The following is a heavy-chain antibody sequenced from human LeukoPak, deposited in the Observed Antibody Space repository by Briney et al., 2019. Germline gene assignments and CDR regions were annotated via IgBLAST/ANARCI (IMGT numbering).Heavy chain of an antibody. CDR1: GFTVSSSY. Sequence: PGGSLRLSCTASGFTVSSSYMTWVRQAPGKGLEWVSLIYGGGGTYYADSVKGRFTISRHNSENTLYLEMNSLRPEDTAVYYCARAVVVARGLMAYFDYWGQGTLVTVSS. CDR2: IYGGGGT. V-gene: IGHV3-53*04. D-gene: IGHD3-10*01. J-gene: IGHJ4*02. CDR3: ARAVVVARGLMAYFDY.